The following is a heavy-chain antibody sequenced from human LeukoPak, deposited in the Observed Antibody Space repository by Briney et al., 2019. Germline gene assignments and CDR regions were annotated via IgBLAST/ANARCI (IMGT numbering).Heavy chain of an antibody. CDR2: ISGSGGNT. J-gene: IGHJ4*02. CDR3: ARRMFTYSSSPFDY. CDR1: GFTFSSYA. V-gene: IGHV3-23*01. D-gene: IGHD6-13*01. Sequence: PGGSLRLSCAASGFTFSSYAMSWVRQSPGKGLEWVSAISGSGGNTYSADSVKGRCTVSRDNSKNTLYLQLNSLRAEDTAVYYCARRMFTYSSSPFDYWGQGTLVTVSS.